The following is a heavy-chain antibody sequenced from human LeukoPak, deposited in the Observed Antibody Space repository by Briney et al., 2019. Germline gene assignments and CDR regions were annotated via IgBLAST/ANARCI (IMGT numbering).Heavy chain of an antibody. D-gene: IGHD2-21*02. CDR2: IYHSGST. J-gene: IGHJ4*02. V-gene: IGHV4-38-2*02. CDR3: ARDRLADDCGGDCLTEFDY. Sequence: PSETLSLTCTVSGYSISSGYYWGWIRQPPGKGLEWIGSIYHSGSTYYNSSLKSRVTISVDTSKNQFSLKLSSVTAADTAVYYCARDRLADDCGGDCLTEFDYWGQGTLVTVSS. CDR1: GYSISSGYY.